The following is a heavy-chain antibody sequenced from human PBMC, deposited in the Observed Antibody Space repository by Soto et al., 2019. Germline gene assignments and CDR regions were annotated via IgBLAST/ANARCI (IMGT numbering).Heavy chain of an antibody. CDR1: GFTLSDYS. CDR2: ISYKGDTT. Sequence: PGGSLRLSCAASGFTLSDYSMHWVRQAAGKGLEYVSAISYKGDTTYYANSVKGRFTISRDNSKNTLYLQMGSLRAEDMAVYYCARVSGLGKAAFDIWGQGTMVTVSS. J-gene: IGHJ3*02. D-gene: IGHD1-1*01. V-gene: IGHV3-64*01. CDR3: ARVSGLGKAAFDI.